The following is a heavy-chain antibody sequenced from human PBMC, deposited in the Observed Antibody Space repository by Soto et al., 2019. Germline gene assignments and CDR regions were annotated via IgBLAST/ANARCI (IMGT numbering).Heavy chain of an antibody. Sequence: GGSLRLSCAASGFTFSDHAMSWVRQAPGKGLEWVSSISSTTNYIYYADSMKGRFTVSRDNAKNSVYLEMNSLSAEDTALYYCARESEDLTSNFDYWGQGTLVTVSS. CDR2: ISSTTNYI. CDR1: GFTFSDHA. J-gene: IGHJ4*02. CDR3: ARESEDLTSNFDY. V-gene: IGHV3-21*01.